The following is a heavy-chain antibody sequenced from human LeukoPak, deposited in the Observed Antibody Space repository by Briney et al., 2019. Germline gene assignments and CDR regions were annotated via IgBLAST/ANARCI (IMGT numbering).Heavy chain of an antibody. D-gene: IGHD6-6*01. J-gene: IGHJ4*02. V-gene: IGHV4-30-2*01. CDR1: GGSISSGGYY. Sequence: SETLSLTCTVSGGSISSGGYYWSWLRQPPGQGLEWIGYIYHSGSTYYNPSLKSRVTISVDRSKNQFSLKLSSVTAADTAVYYCARGLVLNFDYWGQGTLVTVSS. CDR3: ARGLVLNFDY. CDR2: IYHSGST.